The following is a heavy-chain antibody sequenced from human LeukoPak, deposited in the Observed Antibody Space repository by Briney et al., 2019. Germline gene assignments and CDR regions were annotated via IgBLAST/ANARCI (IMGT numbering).Heavy chain of an antibody. CDR2: ISGDGGST. V-gene: IGHV3-43*02. CDR1: GFTFDDYA. J-gene: IGHJ4*02. CDR3: ATLGITMVVTPEDY. Sequence: GGSLRLSCAASGFTFDDYAMHWVRQAPGKGLVWVSLISGDGGSTYYADSVKGRFTISRDNSKNSLYLQMNSLRTEDTALYYCATLGITMVVTPEDYWGQGTLDTVSS. D-gene: IGHD4-23*01.